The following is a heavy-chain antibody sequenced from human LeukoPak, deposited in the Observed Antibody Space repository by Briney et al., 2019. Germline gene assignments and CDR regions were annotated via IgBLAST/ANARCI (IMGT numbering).Heavy chain of an antibody. Sequence: GGSLRLSCAASGFTFSSYGMHWVRQAPGKGLEWVAFIRYDGSNKYYADSVKGRFTISRDNVKNSLYLQTNSLRAEDTAVYYCARRSYGDYYFDYWGQGILVTVSS. V-gene: IGHV3-30*02. CDR3: ARRSYGDYYFDY. CDR2: IRYDGSNK. J-gene: IGHJ4*02. D-gene: IGHD4-17*01. CDR1: GFTFSSYG.